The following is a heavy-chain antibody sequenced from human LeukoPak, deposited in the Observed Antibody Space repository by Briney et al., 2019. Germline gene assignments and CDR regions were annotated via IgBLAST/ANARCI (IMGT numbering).Heavy chain of an antibody. CDR3: ARGDYYDSSGPHDY. J-gene: IGHJ4*02. CDR2: INPNSGGT. Sequence: APVKVSCKASGYTFTGYYMHWVRQAPGQGLEWMGWINPNSGGTNYAQKFQGRVTMTRDTSISTAYMELSRLRSDDTAVYYCARGDYYDSSGPHDYWGQGTLVTVSS. V-gene: IGHV1-2*02. CDR1: GYTFTGYY. D-gene: IGHD3-22*01.